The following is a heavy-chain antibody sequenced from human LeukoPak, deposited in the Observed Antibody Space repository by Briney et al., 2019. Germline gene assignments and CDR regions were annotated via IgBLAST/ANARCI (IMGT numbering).Heavy chain of an antibody. V-gene: IGHV1-8*01. CDR3: ARVVPAAITNWFDP. Sequence: GASVKISCKASGYTFTSYDISWVRQATGQGLEWMGWMNPNSGNTGYAQKFQGRVTMTRNTSISTAYMELSSLRSEDTAVYYCARVVPAAITNWFDPWGQGTLVTVSS. CDR1: GYTFTSYD. D-gene: IGHD2-2*01. CDR2: MNPNSGNT. J-gene: IGHJ5*02.